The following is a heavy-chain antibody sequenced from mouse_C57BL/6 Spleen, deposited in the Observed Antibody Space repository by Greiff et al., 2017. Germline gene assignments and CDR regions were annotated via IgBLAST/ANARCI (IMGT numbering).Heavy chain of an antibody. J-gene: IGHJ3*01. CDR1: GYTFTSYW. CDR2: IYPGSGST. D-gene: IGHD2-1*01. CDR3: ARTGYGNYVASGAY. V-gene: IGHV1-55*01. Sequence: VQLQQSGAELVKPGASVKMSCKASGYTFTSYWITWVKQRPGQGLEWIGDIYPGSGSTNYNEKFKSKATLTVDTSSSTAYMQLSSLTSEDSAVYYCARTGYGNYVASGAYWGQGTLVTVSA.